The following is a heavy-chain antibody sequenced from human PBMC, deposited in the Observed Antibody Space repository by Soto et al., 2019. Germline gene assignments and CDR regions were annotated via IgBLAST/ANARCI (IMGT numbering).Heavy chain of an antibody. CDR3: TRVALSSFYFDY. Sequence: TGGSLRLSCTASGFTFGDYAMSWVRQAPGKGLEWVGFIRSKAYGGTTEYAASVKGRFTISRDDSKSIAYLQMNSLKTEDTAVYYWTRVALSSFYFDYWGQGTLVTVSS. CDR1: GFTFGDYA. CDR2: IRSKAYGGTT. V-gene: IGHV3-49*04. J-gene: IGHJ4*02. D-gene: IGHD3-16*02.